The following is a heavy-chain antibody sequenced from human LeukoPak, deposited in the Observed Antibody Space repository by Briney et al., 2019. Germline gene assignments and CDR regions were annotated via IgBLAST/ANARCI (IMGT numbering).Heavy chain of an antibody. CDR2: IYYSGST. CDR1: GGSLSSSSYY. D-gene: IGHD3-16*01. V-gene: IGHV4-39*01. J-gene: IGHJ5*02. Sequence: SETLSLTCTVSGGSLSSSSYYWGWTRQPPGKGLEWLGRIYYSGSTYYNPSLKSRVTISVDTSKNQFSLKLSSVTAADAAVYYCARHAARGGVWNWFDPWGQGTLVTVSS. CDR3: ARHAARGGVWNWFDP.